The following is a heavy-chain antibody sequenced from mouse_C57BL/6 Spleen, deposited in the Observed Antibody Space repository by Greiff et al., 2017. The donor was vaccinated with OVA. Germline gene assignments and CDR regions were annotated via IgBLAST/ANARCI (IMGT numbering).Heavy chain of an antibody. CDR2: IDPENGDT. CDR1: GFNIKDDY. D-gene: IGHD2-12*01. CDR3: TTGSYDRAMDY. J-gene: IGHJ4*01. V-gene: IGHV14-4*01. Sequence: EVQLQQSGAELVRPGASVKLSCTASGFNIKDDYMHWVKQRPEQGLEWIGWIDPENGDTEYASKFQGKATITADTSSNTAYLQLSSLTSEDTAVYYCTTGSYDRAMDYWGQGTSVTVSS.